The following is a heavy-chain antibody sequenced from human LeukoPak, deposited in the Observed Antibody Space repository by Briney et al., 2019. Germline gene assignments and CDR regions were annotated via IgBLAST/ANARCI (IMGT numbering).Heavy chain of an antibody. CDR1: GGSFSDYS. Sequence: PSETLSLTCGVSGGSFSDYSWSWIRQTPGKGLEWVGGINHSGATNYSPSLKSRVTISLDTAKNELSLKLGSVTAADSAVYFCAGGSSNRRMAVRLEFIKYYYFYMDVWGKGTSVIVSS. J-gene: IGHJ6*03. CDR3: AGGSSNRRMAVRLEFIKYYYFYMDV. CDR2: INHSGAT. V-gene: IGHV4-34*01. D-gene: IGHD6-6*01.